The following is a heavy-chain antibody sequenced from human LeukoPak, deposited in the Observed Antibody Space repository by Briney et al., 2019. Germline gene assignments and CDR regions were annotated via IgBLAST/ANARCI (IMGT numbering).Heavy chain of an antibody. V-gene: IGHV4-31*03. Sequence: SETLSLTCTVSGGSISSGGYYWSWLRQHPGKGLEWIGYNTYYNPSLKSRVSISVDTSRNQFSLRLTSVTASDTAVYHCARAILTPSGFVWYFDLWGRGTLVTVSS. CDR3: ARAILTPSGFVWYFDL. CDR1: GGSISSGGYY. J-gene: IGHJ2*01. CDR2: NT. D-gene: IGHD3-3*01.